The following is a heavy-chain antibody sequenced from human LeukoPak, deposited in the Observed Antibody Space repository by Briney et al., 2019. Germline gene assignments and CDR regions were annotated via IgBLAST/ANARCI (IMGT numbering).Heavy chain of an antibody. J-gene: IGHJ6*02. D-gene: IGHD3-10*01. CDR2: IYSSGST. CDR1: GDSIGSSTYC. V-gene: IGHV4-39*02. Sequence: SETLSLTCTVSGDSIGSSTYCWGWIRQPPGKGLEWIGTIYSSGSTYYNPPLKSRVTISVDTSKNQFSLKLSSVTAADTAVYYCATDGAMVRGVIIKPRSYYYYGMDVWGQGTTVTVSS. CDR3: ATDGAMVRGVIIKPRSYYYYGMDV.